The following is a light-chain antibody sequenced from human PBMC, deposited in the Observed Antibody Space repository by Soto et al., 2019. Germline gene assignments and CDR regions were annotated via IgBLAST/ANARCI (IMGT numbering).Light chain of an antibody. CDR2: DAS. Sequence: DILMTQSPSSLSASVGDRVTITCRASQTISTYLNWYQQKPGKAPRLRIYDASSLLSGVPSRFSGSGSGTDFTLTIASLQPEDFSTYYCQQSDSTPYTFGQGTKVEI. V-gene: IGKV1-39*01. CDR3: QQSDSTPYT. CDR1: QTISTY. J-gene: IGKJ2*01.